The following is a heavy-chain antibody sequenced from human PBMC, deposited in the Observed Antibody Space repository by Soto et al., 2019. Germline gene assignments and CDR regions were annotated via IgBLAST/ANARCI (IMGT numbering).Heavy chain of an antibody. Sequence: VKGYCTAAGYSITSYAMDWVRLAPGQRLEWMGWINAGNGNTKYSQKIQGRVTITRDTSASTAYMELSSLRSEDTAVYYCARGGEAGAGLDAFDIWGQGTMVTVSS. D-gene: IGHD6-19*01. V-gene: IGHV1-3*01. CDR3: ARGGEAGAGLDAFDI. CDR1: GYSITSYA. CDR2: INAGNGNT. J-gene: IGHJ3*02.